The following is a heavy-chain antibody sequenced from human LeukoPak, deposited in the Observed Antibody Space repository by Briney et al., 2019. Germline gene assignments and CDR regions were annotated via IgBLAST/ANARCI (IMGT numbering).Heavy chain of an antibody. CDR3: ARGGNGGYRQFDH. CDR1: GFTFSDYY. Sequence: GGSLRLSCAASGFTFSDYYMSWIRQAPGKGLEWVSYISSSSSYTNYADSVKGRFTISRDNAKNSLYLQMNSLRAEDTAVYYCARGGNGGYRQFDHWGQGTLVTVSS. J-gene: IGHJ4*02. D-gene: IGHD4-17*01. CDR2: ISSSSSYT. V-gene: IGHV3-11*05.